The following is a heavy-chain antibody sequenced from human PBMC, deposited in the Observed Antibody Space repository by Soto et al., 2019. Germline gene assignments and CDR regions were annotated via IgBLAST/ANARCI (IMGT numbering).Heavy chain of an antibody. CDR3: ARCGEPAAANY. CDR2: ISAYNGNT. D-gene: IGHD2-2*01. Sequence: ASVKVSCKASGYTFTSYGISWVRQAPGQGLEWMGWISAYNGNTKYAQKFQGRVTITADESTSTAYMELSSLRSEDTAVYYWARCGEPAAANYWGQGTLVTVSS. V-gene: IGHV1-18*01. J-gene: IGHJ4*02. CDR1: GYTFTSYG.